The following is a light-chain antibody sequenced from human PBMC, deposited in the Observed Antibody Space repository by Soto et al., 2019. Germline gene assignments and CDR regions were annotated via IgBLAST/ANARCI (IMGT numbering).Light chain of an antibody. CDR2: RNN. CDR3: ATWDDSLSGGV. Sequence: WHQQLPGTAPKVLIYRNNQRPSGVPDRFSRSKSGTSASLAISGLRSEDETVYHCATWDDSLSGGVFGGGTKLTVL. J-gene: IGLJ2*01. V-gene: IGLV1-47*01.